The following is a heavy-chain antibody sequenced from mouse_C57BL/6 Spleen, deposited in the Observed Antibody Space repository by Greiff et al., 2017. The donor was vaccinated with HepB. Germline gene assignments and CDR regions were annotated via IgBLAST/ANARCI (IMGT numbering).Heavy chain of an antibody. Sequence: EVKLVESGGGLVKPGGSLKLSCAASGFTFSDYGMHWVRQAPEKGLEWVAYISSGSSTIYYADTVKGRFTISRDNAKNTLFLQMTSLRSEDTAMYYCARSGYERSAMDYSGQGTTGTVSS. J-gene: IGHJ4*01. CDR1: GFTFSDYG. D-gene: IGHD2-2*01. V-gene: IGHV5-17*01. CDR2: ISSGSSTI. CDR3: ARSGYERSAMDY.